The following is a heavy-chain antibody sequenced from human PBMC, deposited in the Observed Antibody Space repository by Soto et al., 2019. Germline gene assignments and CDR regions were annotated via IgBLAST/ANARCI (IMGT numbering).Heavy chain of an antibody. CDR1: GGSFGNSA. Sequence: SVKVSCKASGGSFGNSAINWLRQTPGQGLEWLGGFIPVYRTLNYAQKFQGRVTITADESTGTAYMTLSSLASDDTAVYYCATGVVWIGYFTVDSWGQGTRVTVSS. D-gene: IGHD3-3*01. CDR2: FIPVYRTL. CDR3: ATGVVWIGYFTVDS. V-gene: IGHV1-69*13. J-gene: IGHJ4*02.